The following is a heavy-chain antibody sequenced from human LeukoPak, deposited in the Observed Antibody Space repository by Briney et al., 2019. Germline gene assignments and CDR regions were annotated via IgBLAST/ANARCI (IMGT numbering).Heavy chain of an antibody. CDR3: ARLHRRCSSTSCYRAAWFDP. J-gene: IGHJ5*02. CDR1: GYTFTSDD. V-gene: IGHV1-8*03. Sequence: ASVKVSCKASGYTFTSDDINWVRQATGQGLEWMGWMNPNSGNTGYAQKFQGRVTITRNTSISTAYMELNSLRSEDTAVYYCARLHRRCSSTSCYRAAWFDPWGQGTLVTVSS. D-gene: IGHD2-2*02. CDR2: MNPNSGNT.